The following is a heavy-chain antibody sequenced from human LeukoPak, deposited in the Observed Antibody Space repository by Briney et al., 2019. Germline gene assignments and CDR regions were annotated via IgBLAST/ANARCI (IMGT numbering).Heavy chain of an antibody. J-gene: IGHJ4*02. Sequence: GGSLRLSCAASGFTFSNYEMNWVRQAPGKGLEWVSYISRSGSSIDYADSVKGRFTISRDNAKNSLYLQMNSLRAEDTAVYYCAREARLYGSGSSHFDYWGQGTLVTVSS. CDR1: GFTFSNYE. D-gene: IGHD3-10*01. CDR2: ISRSGSSI. CDR3: AREARLYGSGSSHFDY. V-gene: IGHV3-48*03.